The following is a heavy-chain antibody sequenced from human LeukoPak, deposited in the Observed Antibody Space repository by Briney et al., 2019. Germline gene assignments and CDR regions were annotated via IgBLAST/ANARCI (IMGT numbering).Heavy chain of an antibody. CDR2: ITVSGHNT. V-gene: IGHV3-23*01. Sequence: GGSLRLSCAASGLTFSNYAMIWVRQAPGKGLEGVSSITVSGHNTFYADSVKGRFTISRDNSKNTLYLQMNSLRAEDTAVYYCAKRIQSAMAAGYWGQETLVTVSS. J-gene: IGHJ4*02. D-gene: IGHD5-18*01. CDR3: AKRIQSAMAAGY. CDR1: GLTFSNYA.